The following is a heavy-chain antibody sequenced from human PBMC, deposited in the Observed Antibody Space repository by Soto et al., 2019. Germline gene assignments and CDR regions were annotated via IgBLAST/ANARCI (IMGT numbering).Heavy chain of an antibody. CDR2: INPSGGST. J-gene: IGHJ6*03. CDR1: GYTFTSYY. Sequence: GASVKVSCKASGYTFTSYYMHWVRQAPGQGLEWMGIINPSGGSTSYAQKFQGRVTMTRDTSTSTVYMELSSLRSEDTAVYYCARDREDIVVVPAASQGPYYYYYMDVWGKASTLTAS. D-gene: IGHD2-2*01. V-gene: IGHV1-46*03. CDR3: ARDREDIVVVPAASQGPYYYYYMDV.